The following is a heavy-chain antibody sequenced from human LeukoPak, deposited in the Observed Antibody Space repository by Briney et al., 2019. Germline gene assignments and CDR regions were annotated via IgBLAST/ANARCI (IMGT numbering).Heavy chain of an antibody. CDR2: ISAGDST. CDR3: AKGQYYDFWC. J-gene: IGHJ4*02. Sequence: GGSLRLSCAASAFTFNSYAMSWVRQAPGKGLEWVSSISAGDSTYYPDSVKGRFIISRDNSKNTLYLQMNSLRAEDTAVYYCAKGQYYDFWCWGQGTLVTVSS. CDR1: AFTFNSYA. D-gene: IGHD3-3*01. V-gene: IGHV3-23*01.